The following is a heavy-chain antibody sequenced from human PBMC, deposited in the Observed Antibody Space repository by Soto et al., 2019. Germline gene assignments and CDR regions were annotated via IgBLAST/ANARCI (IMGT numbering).Heavy chain of an antibody. D-gene: IGHD6-6*01. Sequence: PGGSLRLSCAASGFTFRTYDMHWVRQAPGKGLEWVAVISYDGTNKYYAGSVRGRFTISRDNSENTVFLQMNSLRAEDTAMYYCARTFLEALGSFDYWGQGTLVTVSS. CDR2: ISYDGTNK. CDR3: ARTFLEALGSFDY. V-gene: IGHV3-30*01. CDR1: GFTFRTYD. J-gene: IGHJ4*02.